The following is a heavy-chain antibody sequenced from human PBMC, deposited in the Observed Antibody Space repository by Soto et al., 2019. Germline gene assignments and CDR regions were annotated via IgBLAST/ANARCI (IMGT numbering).Heavy chain of an antibody. V-gene: IGHV3-30*18. CDR1: GFTFSSYG. CDR2: ISYDGSNK. CDR3: AKDVDTAMVTHFDY. D-gene: IGHD5-18*01. J-gene: IGHJ4*02. Sequence: QVQLVESGGGVVQPGRSLRLSCAASGFTFSSYGMHWVRQAPGKGLEWVAVISYDGSNKYYADSVKGRFTISRDNSKNTLYLQMNSLRAEDTAVYYCAKDVDTAMVTHFDYWGQGTLVTVSS.